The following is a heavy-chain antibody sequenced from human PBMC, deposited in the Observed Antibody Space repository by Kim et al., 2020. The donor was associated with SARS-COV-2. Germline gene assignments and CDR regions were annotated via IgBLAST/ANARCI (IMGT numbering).Heavy chain of an antibody. J-gene: IGHJ4*01. D-gene: IGHD1-26*01. CDR2: ISGSGGVT. Sequence: GGSPRLSCAASGFAFSTYGMSWVRQAPGRGLEWVSYISGSGGVTHYADSVKGRFTISRDNSKNTLYLQMNSLRAEDTAVFYCAKGATGSYDYWGQEPWSPSPQ. CDR3: AKGATGSYDY. V-gene: IGHV3-23*01. CDR1: GFAFSTYG.